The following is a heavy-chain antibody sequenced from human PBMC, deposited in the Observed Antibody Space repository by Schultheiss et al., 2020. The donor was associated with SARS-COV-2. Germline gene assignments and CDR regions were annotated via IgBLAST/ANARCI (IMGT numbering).Heavy chain of an antibody. J-gene: IGHJ4*02. CDR2: ISGSGGST. V-gene: IGHV3-23*01. CDR1: GFTFSSYA. D-gene: IGHD3-10*01. CDR3: AKGSYAVRGRLFDY. Sequence: GGSLRLSCAASGFTFSSYAMSWVRQAPGKGLEWVSAISGSGGSTFYADSVKGRFTISRDNSKNTLYLQMNSLRAEDTAVYYCAKGSYAVRGRLFDYWGQGTLVTVSS.